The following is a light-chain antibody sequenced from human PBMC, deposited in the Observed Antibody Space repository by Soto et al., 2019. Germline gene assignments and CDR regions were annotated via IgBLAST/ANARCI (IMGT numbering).Light chain of an antibody. V-gene: IGKV1-5*03. CDR3: QQYNSPPT. Sequence: DIQMTQSPSTLSASVGDRVTITCRASQSISSWLAWYQQKPGKAPKLLIYKASTLESGVPSRFSGSGSGTEFTLTISSLQPDDFATYYCQQYNSPPTFGGGTKVEI. CDR1: QSISSW. J-gene: IGKJ4*01. CDR2: KAS.